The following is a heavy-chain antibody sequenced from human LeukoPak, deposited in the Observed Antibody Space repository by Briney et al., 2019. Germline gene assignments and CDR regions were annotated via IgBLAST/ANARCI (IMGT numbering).Heavy chain of an antibody. CDR2: ISAYNGNT. J-gene: IGHJ4*02. Sequence: ASVKVSCKASGYTFTSYGISWVRQAPGQGLERMGWISAYNGNTNYAQKLQGRVTMTTDTSTSTAYMELRSLRSDDTAVYYCARGITMAHRGVFDYWGQGTLVTVSS. V-gene: IGHV1-18*01. D-gene: IGHD3-10*01. CDR1: GYTFTSYG. CDR3: ARGITMAHRGVFDY.